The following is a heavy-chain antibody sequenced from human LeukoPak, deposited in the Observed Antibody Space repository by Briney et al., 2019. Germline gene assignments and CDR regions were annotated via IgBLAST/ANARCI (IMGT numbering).Heavy chain of an antibody. CDR3: ARGDSSGYYANYYFDY. V-gene: IGHV1-46*01. D-gene: IGHD3-22*01. J-gene: IGHJ4*02. CDR2: INPSGGST. Sequence: ASVKVSCKASGYTFTSYYMHWVRQAPGQGLEWMGIINPSGGSTSYAQKFQGRVTMTRYTSTSTVYMELSTLRSEDTAVYYCARGDSSGYYANYYFDYWGQGTLVTVSS. CDR1: GYTFTSYY.